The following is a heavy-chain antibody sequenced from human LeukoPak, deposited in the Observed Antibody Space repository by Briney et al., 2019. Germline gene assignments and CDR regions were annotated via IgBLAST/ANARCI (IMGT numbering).Heavy chain of an antibody. CDR3: ARTGDSGWYRWFDP. CDR1: GGSISSYY. CDR2: IYYGGST. J-gene: IGHJ5*02. Sequence: SETLSLTCTVSGGSISSYYWSWIRQPPGKGLEWIGYIYYGGSTTYNSSLKSRVTISVDTSKNQFSLKLSSVTAADTAVYYCARTGDSGWYRWFDPWGQGTLVTVSS. D-gene: IGHD6-19*01. V-gene: IGHV4-59*01.